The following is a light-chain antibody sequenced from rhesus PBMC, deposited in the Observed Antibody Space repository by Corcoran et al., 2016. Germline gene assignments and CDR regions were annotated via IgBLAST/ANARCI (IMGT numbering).Light chain of an antibody. CDR2: SAF. CDR3: QQGNDPPT. J-gene: IGKJ4*01. Sequence: DIQMTQSPSSLSASVGDKVTITCRASQGISSWLAWYQQKPGNAPNILIYSAFSLQSGAPSMFSGSGSGTAYTLPISSLPPKDFATTYCQQGNDPPTFRGGAKVEIK. CDR1: QGISSW. V-gene: IGKV1-18*01.